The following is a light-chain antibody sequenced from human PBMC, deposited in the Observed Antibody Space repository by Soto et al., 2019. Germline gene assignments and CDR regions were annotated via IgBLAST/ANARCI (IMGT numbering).Light chain of an antibody. Sequence: MVFTQCTSILSLSRGESDKLTCRASQSVSSSYLAWYQQKPGQPPRLLIYGASSRATGIPDRFSGSGAGTDFTLPISRLEPEDFAVYSCQQYGSSPWTFGQGTKVDIK. CDR2: GAS. CDR3: QQYGSSPWT. CDR1: QSVSSSY. J-gene: IGKJ1*01. V-gene: IGKV3-20*01.